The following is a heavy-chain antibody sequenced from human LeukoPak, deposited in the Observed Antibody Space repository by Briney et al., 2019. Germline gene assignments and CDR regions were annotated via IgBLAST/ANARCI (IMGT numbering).Heavy chain of an antibody. V-gene: IGHV1-69*13. CDR1: GYTFTSYD. CDR3: AEASLFGHEYYTDY. J-gene: IGHJ4*02. CDR2: IIPIFGTA. Sequence: GASVKVSCKTSGYTFTSYDISWVRQAPGQGLEWMGGIIPIFGTANYAQRFQGRVTITADASTSTAYMELSSLRSEDTAVYFCAEASLFGHEYYTDYSGQGTLVTVSS. D-gene: IGHD3-10*02.